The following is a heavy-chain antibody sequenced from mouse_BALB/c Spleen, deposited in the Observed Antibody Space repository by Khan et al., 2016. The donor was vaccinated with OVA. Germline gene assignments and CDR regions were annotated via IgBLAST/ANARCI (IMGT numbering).Heavy chain of an antibody. V-gene: IGHV5-6-4*01. D-gene: IGHD2-1*01. CDR2: ISSGSTYT. J-gene: IGHJ1*01. CDR1: GFSFSTYT. Sequence: EVELVESGGGLVKPGGSLKLSCAASGFSFSTYTMSWVHQTPEKRLEWVATISSGSTYTYYPDSVRGRFTISRDNAKNTLYLQMSSLKSEDTAMYYCTRDGNYAHWYFDVWGAGTTVTVPS. CDR3: TRDGNYAHWYFDV.